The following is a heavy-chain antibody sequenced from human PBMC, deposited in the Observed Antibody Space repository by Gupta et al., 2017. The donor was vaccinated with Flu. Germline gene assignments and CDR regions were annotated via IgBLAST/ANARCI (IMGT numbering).Heavy chain of an antibody. CDR3: TRAGEGYNFWNTY. J-gene: IGHJ4*02. D-gene: IGHD3-3*01. CDR2: SRSKYYGGTT. CDR1: GFTFGHFA. V-gene: IGHV3-49*04. Sequence: EVQLLESGGALLQPGRSLRLPCTAAGFTFGHFAMNRVRQAPGKGLEWVGFSRSKYYGGTTEYAASVKGRFTISRDDSKTIAYLQMNSLKTEDTAVYYCTRAGEGYNFWNTYWGQGTLGTVAS.